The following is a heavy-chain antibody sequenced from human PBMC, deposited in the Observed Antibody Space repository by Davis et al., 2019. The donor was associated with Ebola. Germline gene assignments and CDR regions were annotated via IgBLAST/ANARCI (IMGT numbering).Heavy chain of an antibody. J-gene: IGHJ6*02. CDR1: GYVFTTYD. V-gene: IGHV1-8*02. CDR2: TNPHTGQV. Sequence: AASVKVSCKTSGYVFTTYDINWVRQATGQGLEWMGSTNPHTGQVVYAEKFQGRVTMTWNTSVSTAYMELRSLRSDDTAVYYCARCYGDYGYYYYGMDVWGQGTTVTVSS. CDR3: ARCYGDYGYYYYGMDV. D-gene: IGHD4-17*01.